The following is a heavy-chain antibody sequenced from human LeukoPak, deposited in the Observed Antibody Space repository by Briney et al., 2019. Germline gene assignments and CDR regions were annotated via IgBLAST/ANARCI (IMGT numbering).Heavy chain of an antibody. CDR1: GFSFSSYW. J-gene: IGHJ4*01. Sequence: PGGSLRLSCAASGFSFSSYWMHWVRQAPGKGLVWVARIQYDGSTTNYADSVKGRFTISRDNAKNSLYLQMNSLRAEDTAVYHCARDFRSSGDDLDYWGQEPWSPSPQ. CDR3: ARDFRSSGDDLDY. CDR2: IQYDGSTT. D-gene: IGHD3-22*01. V-gene: IGHV3-74*01.